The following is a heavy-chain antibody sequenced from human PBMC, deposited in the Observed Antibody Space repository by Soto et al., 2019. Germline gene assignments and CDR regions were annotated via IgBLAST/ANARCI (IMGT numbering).Heavy chain of an antibody. CDR2: IYYSGST. D-gene: IGHD4-4*01. Sequence: PSETLSLTCTVSGGSISSSSYYWGWIRQPPGKGLEWIGSIYYSGSTYYNPSLKSRVTISVDTSKNQFSLKLSSVTAADTAVYYCARLNPVTVDYWGQGTLVTVSS. CDR1: GGSISSSSYY. J-gene: IGHJ4*02. CDR3: ARLNPVTVDY. V-gene: IGHV4-39*01.